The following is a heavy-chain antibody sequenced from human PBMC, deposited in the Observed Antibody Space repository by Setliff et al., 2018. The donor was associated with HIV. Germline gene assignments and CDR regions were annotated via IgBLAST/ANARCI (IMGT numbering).Heavy chain of an antibody. D-gene: IGHD1-26*01. Sequence: SSETLSLTCTVSGGSISTGGYYWSWIRQRPGKGLEWIGYIYYTGSTYYNPSLRSRVTISVDTSKNQFSLRLTSVSAADTALYYCAGSMGATKGSWFEPWGQGTLVTVSS. V-gene: IGHV4-31*03. CDR1: GGSISTGGYY. CDR3: AGSMGATKGSWFEP. J-gene: IGHJ5*02. CDR2: IYYTGST.